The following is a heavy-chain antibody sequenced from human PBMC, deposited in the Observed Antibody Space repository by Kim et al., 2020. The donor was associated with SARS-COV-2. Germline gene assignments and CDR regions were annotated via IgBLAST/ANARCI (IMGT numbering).Heavy chain of an antibody. CDR2: ISSSSSYI. CDR3: ARDVLHYDILTGSSYYGMDV. CDR1: GFTFSSYS. V-gene: IGHV3-21*01. J-gene: IGHJ6*02. D-gene: IGHD3-9*01. Sequence: GGSLRLSCAASGFTFSSYSMNWVRQAPGKGLEWVSSISSSSSYIYYADSVKGRFTISRDNAKNSLYLQMNSLRAEDTAVYYCARDVLHYDILTGSSYYGMDVWGQGTTVTVSS.